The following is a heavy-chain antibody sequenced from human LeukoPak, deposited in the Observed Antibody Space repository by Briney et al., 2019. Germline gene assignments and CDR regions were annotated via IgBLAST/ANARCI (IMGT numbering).Heavy chain of an antibody. D-gene: IGHD3-10*01. CDR2: IKEDGSEK. J-gene: IGHJ4*02. CDR3: AREKRSFFDY. V-gene: IGHV3-7*01. CDR1: GFTFSTYW. Sequence: AGGSLRLSCAASGFTFSTYWMNWVRQAPGKGLEWVANIKEDGSEKYYVDSVKGRFTISRDNAKNSLYLQMNSLRAEDTAVYYCAREKRSFFDYWGQGTLVTVSS.